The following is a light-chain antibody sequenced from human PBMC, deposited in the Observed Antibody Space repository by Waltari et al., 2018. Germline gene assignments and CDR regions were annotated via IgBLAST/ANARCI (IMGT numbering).Light chain of an antibody. J-gene: IGKJ1*01. CDR2: DAS. Sequence: VLTQSPATLSVSLGARATLSCRASQTINNNLAWYQLKPGQAPRLLIYDASTRATGIPARFSGSGSGTEFALTISGLQSEDFAIYYCQQYNHRQWTFGQGTRVDIK. CDR3: QQYNHRQWT. CDR1: QTINNN. V-gene: IGKV3D-15*01.